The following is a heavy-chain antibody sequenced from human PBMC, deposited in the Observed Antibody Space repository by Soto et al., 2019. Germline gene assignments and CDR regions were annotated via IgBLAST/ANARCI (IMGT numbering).Heavy chain of an antibody. CDR1: GYTFTKYW. CDR3: AKSPVVEMATSQLFDY. J-gene: IGHJ4*02. Sequence: EVQLVQSGAEVQKPGESLKISCKGSGYTFTKYWIGWVRQMPGKGLEWMGIIYPDDSDTRYSPSFRGQVTISVDKSINTAYLQWSTLKASDTAMYYCAKSPVVEMATSQLFDYWGQGTLVTVSS. CDR2: IYPDDSDT. D-gene: IGHD2-2*01. V-gene: IGHV5-51*01.